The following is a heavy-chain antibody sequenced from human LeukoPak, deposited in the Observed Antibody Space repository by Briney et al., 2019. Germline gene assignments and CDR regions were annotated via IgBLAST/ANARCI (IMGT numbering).Heavy chain of an antibody. Sequence: SSETLSLTCTVSDDSISSYYWGWIRQPPGKGLEWIGSIYYSGSTYYNPSLKSRVTISVDTSKNQFSLKLSSVTAADTAVYYCARLRFLEWLPHPFDYWGQGTLVTVSS. CDR3: ARLRFLEWLPHPFDY. V-gene: IGHV4-39*07. CDR1: DDSISSYY. D-gene: IGHD3-3*01. CDR2: IYYSGST. J-gene: IGHJ4*02.